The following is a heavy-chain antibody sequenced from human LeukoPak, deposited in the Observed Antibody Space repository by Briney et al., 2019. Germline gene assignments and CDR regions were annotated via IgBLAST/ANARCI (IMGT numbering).Heavy chain of an antibody. D-gene: IGHD5-24*01. V-gene: IGHV3-11*01. J-gene: IGHJ4*02. CDR1: GFSFSDSY. CDR2: ISSSGTTI. Sequence: GGSLRLSCAASGFSFSDSYMSWIRQAPGKGLEWVSCISSSGTTIHYADSVKGRFTISRDNAKNSLYLQMNSLRAEDTAVYYCARQMGTISYNFDYWGQGTLVTVSS. CDR3: ARQMGTISYNFDY.